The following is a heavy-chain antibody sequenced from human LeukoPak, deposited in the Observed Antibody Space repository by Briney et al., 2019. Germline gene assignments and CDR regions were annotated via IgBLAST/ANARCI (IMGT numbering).Heavy chain of an antibody. Sequence: PGGSLRLSCAASGFTFSSYEMNWVRQAPGKGLEWVSYISSSGSTIYYADSVKGRFTISRDNAKNSLYLQMNSLRAEDTAVYYCARDRLGVATTDYWGQGTLVTVSS. V-gene: IGHV3-48*03. CDR3: ARDRLGVATTDY. J-gene: IGHJ4*02. D-gene: IGHD5-12*01. CDR2: ISSSGSTI. CDR1: GFTFSSYE.